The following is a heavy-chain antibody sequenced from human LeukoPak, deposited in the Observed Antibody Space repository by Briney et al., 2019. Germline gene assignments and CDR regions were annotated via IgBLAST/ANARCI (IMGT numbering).Heavy chain of an antibody. CDR1: GFTFTNAW. V-gene: IGHV3-15*01. CDR3: TTGAPRAYSGSYSNC. CDR2: IKSRSDGGTT. J-gene: IGHJ4*02. Sequence: GGSLRLSCAASGFTFTNAWMSWVRQAPGKGLEWVGRIKSRSDGGTTDSAARVKSRFTISRDDSQNTLYLQMNSLKTEDTAVYYCTTGAPRAYSGSYSNCWGQGTLVTVSS. D-gene: IGHD1-26*01.